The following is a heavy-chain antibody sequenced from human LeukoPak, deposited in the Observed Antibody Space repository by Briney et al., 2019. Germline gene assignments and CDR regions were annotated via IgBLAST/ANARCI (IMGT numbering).Heavy chain of an antibody. D-gene: IGHD3-22*01. J-gene: IGHJ4*02. Sequence: SETLSLTCTVSGGSISSYYWSWIRQPPGKGLEWIGYIYTSGSTNYNPSLKSRVTISVDTSKNQFSLKLSSVTAADTAVYYCARYLRPYYYDSSGYPGGYYFDYWGQGTLVTVSS. CDR1: GGSISSYY. V-gene: IGHV4-4*09. CDR3: ARYLRPYYYDSSGYPGGYYFDY. CDR2: IYTSGST.